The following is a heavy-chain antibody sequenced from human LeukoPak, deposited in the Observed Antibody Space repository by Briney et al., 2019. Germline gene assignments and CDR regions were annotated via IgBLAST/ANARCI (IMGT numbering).Heavy chain of an antibody. CDR3: ARDQRFGELNY. CDR1: GYTFTGYY. Sequence: ASVKVSCKASGYTFTGYYMHWVRQAPGQGLEWMGWINAGNGNTKYSQKFQGRVTITRDTSASTAYMELSSLRSEDTAVYYCARDQRFGELNYWGQGTLVTVSS. D-gene: IGHD3-10*01. CDR2: INAGNGNT. V-gene: IGHV1-3*01. J-gene: IGHJ4*02.